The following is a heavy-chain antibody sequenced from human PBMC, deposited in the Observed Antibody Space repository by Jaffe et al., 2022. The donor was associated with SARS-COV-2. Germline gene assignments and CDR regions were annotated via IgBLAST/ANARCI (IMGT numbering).Heavy chain of an antibody. J-gene: IGHJ3*02. V-gene: IGHV3-49*03. Sequence: EMQVVESGGDLVQPGRSLRLSCTGSGFTFGDFPMSWFRQAPGKGLEWVGFIRTKSYGATTEYAASVQGRFTISRDDSKSILYLQMNSLKTEDTAVYYCTRGRHFYAGCGYNDIWGQGTMVTVSS. CDR3: TRGRHFYAGCGYNDI. CDR2: IRTKSYGATT. D-gene: IGHD3-22*01. CDR1: GFTFGDFP.